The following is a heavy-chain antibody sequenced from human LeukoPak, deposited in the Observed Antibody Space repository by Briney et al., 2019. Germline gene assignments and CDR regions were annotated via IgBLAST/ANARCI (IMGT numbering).Heavy chain of an antibody. CDR2: ISYDGSNK. Sequence: PGGSLRLSCAASGFTFSNFAMHWVRQAPGKGLEWVAIISYDGSNKYYADSVKGRFTISRDNSKNTLYLQMNSLGAEDTAVYYCARADYCTAISCYGVYYYGMEVWGQGTTVSVSS. V-gene: IGHV3-30-3*01. CDR1: GFTFSNFA. J-gene: IGHJ6*02. CDR3: ARADYCTAISCYGVYYYGMEV. D-gene: IGHD2-2*01.